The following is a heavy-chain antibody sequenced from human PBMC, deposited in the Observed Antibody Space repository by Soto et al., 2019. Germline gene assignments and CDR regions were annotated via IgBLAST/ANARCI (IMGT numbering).Heavy chain of an antibody. CDR2: ISSSSGTI. D-gene: IGHD3-22*01. CDR3: ARDDSSGYYIEPFDY. J-gene: IGHJ4*02. CDR1: GFTFSDYY. Sequence: QVLLVESGGGLVKPGGSLRLSCAASGFTFSDYYMSWIRQAPGMGLEWVSYISSSSGTIYDADSVKGRFTISRDNAKNSLYLQMNSLRDEDTAVYYCARDDSSGYYIEPFDYWGQGTLVTVSS. V-gene: IGHV3-11*04.